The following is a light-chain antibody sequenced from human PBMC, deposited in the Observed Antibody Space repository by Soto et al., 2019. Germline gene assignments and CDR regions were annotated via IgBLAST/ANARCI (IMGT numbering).Light chain of an antibody. V-gene: IGKV1-27*01. Sequence: DIQMTQSPSSLSASVGDRVTITCRASQGVSRYLAWYQQKPGKVPKLLIYAASTLQSGVPSRFSGSGSGTDFTLTISSLQPEDVGTYYCQKYNSAPHTFGQGTKLEIK. CDR1: QGVSRY. CDR2: AAS. J-gene: IGKJ2*01. CDR3: QKYNSAPHT.